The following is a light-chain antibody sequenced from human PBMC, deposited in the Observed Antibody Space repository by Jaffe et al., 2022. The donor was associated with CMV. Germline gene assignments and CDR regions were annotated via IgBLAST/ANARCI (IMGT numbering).Light chain of an antibody. CDR2: GAS. CDR3: QQYGSSPPYT. V-gene: IGKV3-20*01. Sequence: EIVLTQSPGTLSLSPGERATLSCRASQSVSTNYLAWYQHKPGQAPRLLIYGASSRASGIADRFNGSGSGTDFTLTISRLEPEDFAVYYCQQYGSSPPYTFGQGTKLEIK. J-gene: IGKJ2*01. CDR1: QSVSTNY.